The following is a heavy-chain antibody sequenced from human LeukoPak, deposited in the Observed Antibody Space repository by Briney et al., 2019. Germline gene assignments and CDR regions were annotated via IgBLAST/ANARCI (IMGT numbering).Heavy chain of an antibody. CDR3: ACGRRGVVTTQEIDY. CDR2: IWYDGSNK. CDR1: GFTFSSYG. Sequence: GGSLRLSCAASGFTFSSYGMHWVRQAPGKRLEWAAVIWYDGSNKYYADSVKGRFTISRDNSKNTLYLQMNSLRAEDTAVYYCACGRRGVVTTQEIDYWRQGTLVTVS. J-gene: IGHJ4*02. V-gene: IGHV3-33*01. D-gene: IGHD3-3*01.